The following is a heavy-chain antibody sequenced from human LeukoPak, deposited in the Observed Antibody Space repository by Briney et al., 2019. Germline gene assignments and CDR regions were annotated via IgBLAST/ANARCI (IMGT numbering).Heavy chain of an antibody. CDR2: ISYDGSNK. Sequence: PGRSLRLSCAASGFTFSSYAMHWVRQAPGKGLEWVAVISYDGSNKYYADSVKGRFTISRDNSKNTLYLQMNSLRAEDTAVYYCARDERYDFWSGSYYYYMDVWGKGTTVTVSS. CDR3: ARDERYDFWSGSYYYYMDV. V-gene: IGHV3-30-3*01. J-gene: IGHJ6*03. D-gene: IGHD3-3*01. CDR1: GFTFSSYA.